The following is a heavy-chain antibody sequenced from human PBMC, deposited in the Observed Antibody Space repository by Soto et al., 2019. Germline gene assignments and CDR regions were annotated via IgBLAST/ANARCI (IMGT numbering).Heavy chain of an antibody. CDR2: IYYSGST. J-gene: IGHJ4*02. CDR3: ARQAALSGSYFDY. V-gene: IGHV4-39*01. D-gene: IGHD6-6*01. CDR1: GGSISSSSYY. Sequence: SETLSLTCTVSGGSISSSSYYWGWIRQPPGKGLEWIGSIYYSGSTYYNPSLKSRVTISVDTSKNQFSLKLSSVTAADTAVYYCARQAALSGSYFDYWGQGTLVTVSS.